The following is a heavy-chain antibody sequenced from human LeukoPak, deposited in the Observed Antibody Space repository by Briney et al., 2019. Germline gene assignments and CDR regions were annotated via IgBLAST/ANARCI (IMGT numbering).Heavy chain of an antibody. CDR2: IRYDGINK. D-gene: IGHD6-13*01. J-gene: IGHJ4*02. Sequence: GGSLRLSCAASGFTFSSYGMHWVRQAPGKGLEWVAFIRYDGINKYYADSVKGRFTISRDSSKNTLYLQMNSLRAEDTAVYYCARGIAELDYWGQGTLVTVSS. CDR3: ARGIAELDY. CDR1: GFTFSSYG. V-gene: IGHV3-30*02.